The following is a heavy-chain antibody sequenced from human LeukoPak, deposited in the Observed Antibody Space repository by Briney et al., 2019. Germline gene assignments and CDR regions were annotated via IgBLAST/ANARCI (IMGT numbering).Heavy chain of an antibody. D-gene: IGHD6-13*01. Sequence: GGSLRLSCAASGFTFSSYAMHWVRQAPGKGLEWVAVISYDGSNKYYADSVKGRFTISRDNSKNTLYLQMNSLRAEDTAVYYCAGGSGWFHYWGRGTLVTVSS. J-gene: IGHJ4*02. CDR3: AGGSGWFHY. CDR1: GFTFSSYA. V-gene: IGHV3-30-3*01. CDR2: ISYDGSNK.